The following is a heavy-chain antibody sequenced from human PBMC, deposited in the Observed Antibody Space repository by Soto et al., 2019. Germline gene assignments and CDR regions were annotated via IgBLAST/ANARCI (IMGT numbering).Heavy chain of an antibody. CDR2: ISAYNGNT. V-gene: IGHV1-18*01. CDR1: GYTFTSYG. Sequence: QVQLVQSGAEVKKPGASVKVSCKASGYTFTSYGISWVRQAPGQGLEWMGWISAYNGNTNYAQKLQGRVTMTTDTSTSTAYMGLRSLRSDDTAVYYCARDLGAIYDILTGYGMDVWGQGTTVTVSS. J-gene: IGHJ6*02. D-gene: IGHD3-9*01. CDR3: ARDLGAIYDILTGYGMDV.